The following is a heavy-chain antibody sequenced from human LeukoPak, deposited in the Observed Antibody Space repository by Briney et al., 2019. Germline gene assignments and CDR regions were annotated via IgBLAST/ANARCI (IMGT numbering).Heavy chain of an antibody. V-gene: IGHV4-34*01. CDR2: IHYSGKT. D-gene: IGHD2-15*01. CDR1: GGSFSGYY. CDR3: ARREVVFDY. J-gene: IGHJ4*02. Sequence: SETLSLTCAVYGGSFSGYYWSWIRQPPGKGLEWIATIHYSGKTYYNPSLKSRVTVSVDTSKNEFSLKLTSVTAVDTAVYYCARREVVFDYWGQGTLVTVSS.